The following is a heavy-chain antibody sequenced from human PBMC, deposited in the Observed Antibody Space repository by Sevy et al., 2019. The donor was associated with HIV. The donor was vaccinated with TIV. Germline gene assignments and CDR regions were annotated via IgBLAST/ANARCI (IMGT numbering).Heavy chain of an antibody. J-gene: IGHJ5*02. CDR3: ARAPPVRSGDDSLNWFDP. Sequence: SETLSLTCTVSGGPISVYYWSWIRQPPGKGLEYIGYVYYTGSTNYNPSLKDRVTISVDTSNNQFSLKLTSVTAADTAVDYWARAPPVRSGDDSLNWFDPWGQGTLVTVSS. CDR1: GGPISVYY. D-gene: IGHD5-12*01. V-gene: IGHV4-59*01. CDR2: VYYTGST.